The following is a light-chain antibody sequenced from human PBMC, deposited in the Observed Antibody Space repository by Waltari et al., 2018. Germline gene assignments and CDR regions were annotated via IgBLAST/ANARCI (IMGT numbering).Light chain of an antibody. Sequence: SYVLTQPPSVSVAPGQTARITCDGNKIGSKNVHWYQQKPGQAPVLVVYDDGDRPSGIPERFSGSNSGNTATLTISRVDAGDEADYYGQVWDSGSDHYVFGTVTKVTVL. J-gene: IGLJ1*01. CDR2: DDG. CDR1: KIGSKN. CDR3: QVWDSGSDHYV. V-gene: IGLV3-21*02.